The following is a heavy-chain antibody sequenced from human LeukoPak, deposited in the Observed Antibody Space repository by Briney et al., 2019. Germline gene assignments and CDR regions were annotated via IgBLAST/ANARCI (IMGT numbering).Heavy chain of an antibody. Sequence: ASVKVSCKASGYTFTGHYIHWVRQAPGQGLEWMGWINPNSGHTAYAPKFQGRVTFTRNTSVSTAYMELDILISEDTAVYFCARGGITGTDAEYYYYYMDVWGKGTTVTVSS. D-gene: IGHD1-7*01. V-gene: IGHV1-8*03. CDR3: ARGGITGTDAEYYYYYMDV. CDR2: INPNSGHT. CDR1: GYTFTGHY. J-gene: IGHJ6*03.